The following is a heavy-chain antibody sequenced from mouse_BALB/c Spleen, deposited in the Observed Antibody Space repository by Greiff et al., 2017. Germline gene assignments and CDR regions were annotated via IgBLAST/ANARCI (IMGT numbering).Heavy chain of an antibody. J-gene: IGHJ4*01. V-gene: IGHV1-7*01. CDR2: INPSTGYT. Sequence: VKLMESGAELAKPGASVKMSCKASGYTFTSYWMHWVKQRPGQGLEWIGYINPSTGYTEYNQKFKDKATLTADKSSSTAYMQLSSLTSEDSAVYYCARYRYDGYAMDYWGQGTSVTVSS. D-gene: IGHD2-14*01. CDR1: GYTFTSYW. CDR3: ARYRYDGYAMDY.